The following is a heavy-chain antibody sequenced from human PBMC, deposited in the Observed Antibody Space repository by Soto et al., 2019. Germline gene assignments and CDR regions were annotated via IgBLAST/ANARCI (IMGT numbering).Heavy chain of an antibody. CDR3: ARGIRGGSPY. D-gene: IGHD2-15*01. J-gene: IGHJ4*02. CDR1: GGTFISYT. V-gene: IGHV1-69*02. Sequence: SVKVSCQASGGTFISYTISWVRQAPGQGLEWMGRIIPILGIANYAQKFQGRVTITADKSTSTAYMELSSLRSEDTAVYYCARGIRGGSPYWGQGTLVTVSS. CDR2: IIPILGIA.